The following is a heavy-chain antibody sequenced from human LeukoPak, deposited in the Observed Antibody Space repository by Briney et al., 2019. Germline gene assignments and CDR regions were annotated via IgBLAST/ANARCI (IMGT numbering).Heavy chain of an antibody. J-gene: IGHJ1*01. D-gene: IGHD6-13*01. CDR3: ARTITSSWYGDFQH. Sequence: SETLSLTCTVSGGSMSGYFWSWIRQPPGKGLEWIGYIYYSGSTNYNPSLKSRVTISVDTSKNQFSLKLSSVTAADTAVYYCARTITSSWYGDFQHWGQGTLVTVSS. V-gene: IGHV4-59*01. CDR2: IYYSGST. CDR1: GGSMSGYF.